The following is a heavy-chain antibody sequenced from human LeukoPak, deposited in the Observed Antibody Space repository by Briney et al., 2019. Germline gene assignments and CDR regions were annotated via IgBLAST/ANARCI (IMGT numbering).Heavy chain of an antibody. J-gene: IGHJ6*02. CDR1: GGTFSSYA. V-gene: IGHV1-69*04. Sequence: ASVKVSCKASGGTFSSYAISWVRQAPGQGLEWMGRIIPILGIANYAQKFQGRVTITADRSTSTAYMELSSLRSEDTAVYYCARDIAMVTGGGYYGMDVWGQGTTVTVSS. CDR2: IIPILGIA. D-gene: IGHD5-18*01. CDR3: ARDIAMVTGGGYYGMDV.